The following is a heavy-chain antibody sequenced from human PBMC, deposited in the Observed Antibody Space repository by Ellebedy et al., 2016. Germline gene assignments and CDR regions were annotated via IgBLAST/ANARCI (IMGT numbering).Heavy chain of an antibody. Sequence: GESLKISXAGSGSKFRNYWMHWVRQVPGKGLEWVSGINWNAGTTGYADSVKGRFTISRDNANNSLHLQMNSLGPDDTALYFCAKVETAIDAFDIWGEGTMATVSS. V-gene: IGHV3-20*04. D-gene: IGHD1-1*01. J-gene: IGHJ3*02. CDR1: GSKFRNYW. CDR3: AKVETAIDAFDI. CDR2: INWNAGTT.